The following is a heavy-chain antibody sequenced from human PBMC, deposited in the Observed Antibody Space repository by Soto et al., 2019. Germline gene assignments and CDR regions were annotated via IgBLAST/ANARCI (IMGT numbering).Heavy chain of an antibody. CDR3: AHAYGGRSLS. V-gene: IGHV2-5*02. J-gene: IGHJ5*02. Sequence: QITLKESGPTLVKPTQTLTLTCTFSGFSLTTDRVGVGWIRQPPGEALEWLAVIYWDDSKTYRPSLERTLTIHKDTSKNPAALTMTNIDHLDTATYYCAHAYGGRSLSWGQGTLVTVYS. D-gene: IGHD1-26*01. CDR1: GFSLTTDRVG. CDR2: IYWDDSK.